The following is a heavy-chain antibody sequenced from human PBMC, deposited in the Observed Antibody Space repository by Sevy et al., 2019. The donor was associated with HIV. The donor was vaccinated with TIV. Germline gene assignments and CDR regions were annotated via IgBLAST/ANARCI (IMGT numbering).Heavy chain of an antibody. V-gene: IGHV3-30-3*01. J-gene: IGHJ4*02. CDR3: ARGAPHKYYYDSSGYSGKGNFDY. D-gene: IGHD3-22*01. CDR1: GFTFSSYA. Sequence: GGSLRLSCAASGFTFSSYAMHWVRQAPGKGLEWVAVISYDGSNKYYADSVKGRFTISRDNSKNTRYLQMNSLRAEDTAVYYCARGAPHKYYYDSSGYSGKGNFDYWGQGTLVTVSS. CDR2: ISYDGSNK.